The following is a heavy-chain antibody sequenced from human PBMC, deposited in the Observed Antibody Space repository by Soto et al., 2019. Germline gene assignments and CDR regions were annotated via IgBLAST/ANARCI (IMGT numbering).Heavy chain of an antibody. V-gene: IGHV3-7*05. CDR1: GFTFSSYW. J-gene: IGHJ6*02. D-gene: IGHD2-2*01. Sequence: EVQLVESGGGLVQPGGSLRLSCAASGFTFSSYWMSWVRQAPGQGLEGVANIKQDGSEKYYVDSVKGRFTISRDNAKNSLYLQMNSLRAEDTAVYYCARGGNAEYYYYGMDVWGQGTTVTVSS. CDR2: IKQDGSEK. CDR3: ARGGNAEYYYYGMDV.